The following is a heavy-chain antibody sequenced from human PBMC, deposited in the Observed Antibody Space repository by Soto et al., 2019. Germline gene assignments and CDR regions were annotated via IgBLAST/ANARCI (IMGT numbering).Heavy chain of an antibody. CDR1: GFTFGDYA. J-gene: IGHJ5*02. CDR2: IRSKAYGGTT. V-gene: IGHV3-49*03. D-gene: IGHD2-15*01. CDR3: TRVIGGYCSGSSCSA. Sequence: GGSLRLSCTASGFTFGDYAMSWFRQAPGKGLEWVGFIRSKAYGGTTEYAASVKGRFTISRDDSKSIAYLQMNSLKTEDTAVYYCTRVIGGYCSGSSCSAWGQGTLVTVSS.